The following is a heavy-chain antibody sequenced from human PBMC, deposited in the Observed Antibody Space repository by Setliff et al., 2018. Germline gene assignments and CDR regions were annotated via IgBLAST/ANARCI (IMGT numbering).Heavy chain of an antibody. J-gene: IGHJ4*02. D-gene: IGHD5-18*01. CDR1: GYTFTSYG. Sequence: GASVKVSCKASGYTFTSYGISWVRQAPGQGLEWMGWISAYNGNTKYSQKFQGRVTMTTDTSTSTAYMELRSLRSDDTAVYYCARVRGGQRGAMVTQFDYWGQGTLVTVSS. CDR2: ISAYNGNT. V-gene: IGHV1-18*01. CDR3: ARVRGGQRGAMVTQFDY.